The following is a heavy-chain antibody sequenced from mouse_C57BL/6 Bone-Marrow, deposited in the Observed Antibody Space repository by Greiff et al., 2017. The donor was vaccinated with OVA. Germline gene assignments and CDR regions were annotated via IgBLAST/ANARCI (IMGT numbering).Heavy chain of an antibody. D-gene: IGHD3-2*02. J-gene: IGHJ2*01. V-gene: IGHV1-50*01. CDR3: ARDGSGYDYVDY. Sequence: QVQLQQPGAELVKPGASVKLSCKASGYTFTSYWMQWVKQRPGQGLEWIGEIDPSDSYTNYNQKFKGKATLTVDTSSSTAYMQLSSLTSEDSAVYYCARDGSGYDYVDYWGQGTTLTVSS. CDR2: IDPSDSYT. CDR1: GYTFTSYW.